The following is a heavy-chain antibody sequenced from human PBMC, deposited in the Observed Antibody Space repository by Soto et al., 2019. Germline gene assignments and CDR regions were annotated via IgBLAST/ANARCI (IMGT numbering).Heavy chain of an antibody. Sequence: EVQLLESGGGLVQPGGSLRLSCAASGFTFSSYAMSWVRQAPGKGLEWVSAISGSGGSTYYADSVKGRFTISRDNSKNTLYLQMNSLRAEDTAVYYCAKDHIFGGYCSGGSCYGYWGQGTLVTGSS. CDR2: ISGSGGST. J-gene: IGHJ4*02. CDR1: GFTFSSYA. D-gene: IGHD2-15*01. CDR3: AKDHIFGGYCSGGSCYGY. V-gene: IGHV3-23*01.